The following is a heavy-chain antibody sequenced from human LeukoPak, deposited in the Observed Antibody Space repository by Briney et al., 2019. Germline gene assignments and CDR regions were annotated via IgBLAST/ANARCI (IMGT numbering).Heavy chain of an antibody. Sequence: GGSLRLSCAASGFTFSDYYMSWIRQAPGKGLEWVSYISNSGSTIYYADSVKGRSTISRDNAKNSLYLQMNSLSAEDTAVYYCARAQKYSYDAFDIWGQGTMVTVSS. CDR1: GFTFSDYY. CDR2: ISNSGSTI. J-gene: IGHJ3*02. CDR3: ARAQKYSYDAFDI. V-gene: IGHV3-11*04. D-gene: IGHD4-11*01.